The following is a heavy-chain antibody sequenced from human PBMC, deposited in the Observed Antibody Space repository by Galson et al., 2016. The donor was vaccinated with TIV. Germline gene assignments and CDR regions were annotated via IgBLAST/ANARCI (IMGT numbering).Heavy chain of an antibody. D-gene: IGHD2-21*01. J-gene: IGHJ5*02. V-gene: IGHV1-3*01. CDR2: IHAGHGNT. CDR3: ARPPYCGGDCYKYDR. CDR1: GYSFTTYA. Sequence: SVKVSCKASGYSFTTYAMHWVRQAPGQRLEWMGWIHAGHGNTKYSQKFQGRVTITRDTFASTAYMELNSLTSADTAVYYCARPPYCGGDCYKYDRWGQGTLVTVSS.